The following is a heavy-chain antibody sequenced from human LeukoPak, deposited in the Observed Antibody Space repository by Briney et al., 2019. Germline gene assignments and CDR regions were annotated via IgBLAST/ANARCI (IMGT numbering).Heavy chain of an antibody. CDR2: IIPIFGTA. V-gene: IGHV1-69*05. CDR1: GGTFSSYA. D-gene: IGHD5-24*01. Sequence: SVKVSCKASGGTFSSYAISWVRQAPGQGLEWMGGIIPIFGTANYAQKFQGRVTFTTDESTSTAYMELSSLRSEDTAVYYCATGDGYNYHAFDIWGQGTMVTVSS. J-gene: IGHJ3*02. CDR3: ATGDGYNYHAFDI.